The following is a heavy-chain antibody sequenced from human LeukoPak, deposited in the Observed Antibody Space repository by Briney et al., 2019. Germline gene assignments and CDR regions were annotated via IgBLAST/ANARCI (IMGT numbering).Heavy chain of an antibody. D-gene: IGHD2-2*01. J-gene: IGHJ4*02. CDR2: ISSRSSYI. Sequence: GESLRLSCAASGFTFSSFSMNWVRQAPGRGLEWVSYISSRSSYIYYADSVEGRFTISRDNAKNSLYLQMNSLRAEDTAVYFCARGSSTHGEYFFDYWGQGPLVPVSS. V-gene: IGHV3-21*01. CDR1: GFTFSSFS. CDR3: ARGSSTHGEYFFDY.